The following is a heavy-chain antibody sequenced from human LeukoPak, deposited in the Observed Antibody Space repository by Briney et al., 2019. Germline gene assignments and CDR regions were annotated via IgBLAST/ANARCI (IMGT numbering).Heavy chain of an antibody. Sequence: PGGSLRLSCAASGFTFSSYRMHWVRQAPGKGLEWVAVISYDGSNKYYADSVKGRFTISRDNSKNTLYLQMNSLRAEDTAVYYCAKAHYDSSGYYFDYWGQGTLVTVSS. CDR1: GFTFSSYR. CDR3: AKAHYDSSGYYFDY. D-gene: IGHD3-22*01. J-gene: IGHJ4*02. V-gene: IGHV3-30*18. CDR2: ISYDGSNK.